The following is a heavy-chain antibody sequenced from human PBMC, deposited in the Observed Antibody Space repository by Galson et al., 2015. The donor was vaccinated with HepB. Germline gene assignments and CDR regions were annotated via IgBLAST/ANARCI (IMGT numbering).Heavy chain of an antibody. CDR3: ARQVPAALLDY. CDR1: GGSVSSGSYY. V-gene: IGHV4-61*01. D-gene: IGHD2-2*01. Sequence: SETLSLTCTVSGGSVSSGSYYWSWIRQPPGKGLEWIGYIYYSGSTNYNPSLKSRVTISVDTSKNQFSLKLSSVTAADTAVYYCARQVPAALLDYWGQGTLVTVSS. CDR2: IYYSGST. J-gene: IGHJ4*02.